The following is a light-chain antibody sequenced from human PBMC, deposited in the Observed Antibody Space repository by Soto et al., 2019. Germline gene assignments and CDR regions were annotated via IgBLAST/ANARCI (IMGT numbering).Light chain of an antibody. CDR3: KQYNDWPPHS. V-gene: IGKV3-15*01. J-gene: IGKJ3*01. Sequence: EIVMTQSPATLSVSPGERATLSCRASQSGSSNLAWYQQKPGQAPRLLIFDASTRATGIPARFSGSGSGTEFTINISRLQSEDFAVYYCKQYNDWPPHSFGTGPKVDIK. CDR1: QSGSSN. CDR2: DAS.